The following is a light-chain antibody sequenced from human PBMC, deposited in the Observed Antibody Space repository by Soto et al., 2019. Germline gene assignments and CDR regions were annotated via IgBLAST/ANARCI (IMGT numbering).Light chain of an antibody. Sequence: EIVLTQSPGTLSLSPGERATLICRASQSIGKYLARYQQRPGQSPRLLIYAASSRATGVPDRFSGGGSATDFTLTVSRLEPEDFAVYYCQQYGGSPRTFGQGTRVEIK. CDR2: AAS. V-gene: IGKV3-20*01. CDR1: QSIGKY. J-gene: IGKJ2*01. CDR3: QQYGGSPRT.